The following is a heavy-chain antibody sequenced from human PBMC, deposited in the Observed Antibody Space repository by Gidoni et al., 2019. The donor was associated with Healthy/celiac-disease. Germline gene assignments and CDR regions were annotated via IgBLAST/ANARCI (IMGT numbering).Heavy chain of an antibody. D-gene: IGHD2-21*01. CDR3: ARGASRRYFDY. CDR2: IYSSWST. V-gene: IGHV4-59*01. Sequence: QVQLQESGPGLVKPSENLSLTCTVSCGSISSFYWGWIRRPPGKVLEWIGYIYSSWSTNYNPPLKSRLTMSVDTSKSQFSLNLSSVTAADTAVYFCARGASRRYFDYWGQGTLVTVSA. J-gene: IGHJ4*02. CDR1: CGSISSFY.